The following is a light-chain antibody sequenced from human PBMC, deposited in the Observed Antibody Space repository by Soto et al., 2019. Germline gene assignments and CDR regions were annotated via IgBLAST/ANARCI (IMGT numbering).Light chain of an antibody. V-gene: IGKV2-28*01. CDR2: LGS. Sequence: DIVMTQSPLSLPVTPGEPASISCRSSQSLLHSNGYNYLDWDLQKPGQSPQLLIYLGSNRASGVPDRFSGSGSGTDFTLKISRVEAEDVGVYYCMQALQTPPYTFGQGTKLEIK. CDR1: QSLLHSNGYNY. CDR3: MQALQTPPYT. J-gene: IGKJ2*01.